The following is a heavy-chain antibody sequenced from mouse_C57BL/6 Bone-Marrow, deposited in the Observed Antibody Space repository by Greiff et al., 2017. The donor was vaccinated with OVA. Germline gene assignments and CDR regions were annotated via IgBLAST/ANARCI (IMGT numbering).Heavy chain of an antibody. CDR2: IYPGDGDT. Sequence: VQLVESGPELVKPGASVKISCKASGYAFSSSWMNWVKQRPGKGLEWIGRIYPGDGDTNYNGKFKGKATLTADKSSSTAYMQLSSLTSEDSAVYFCARERGLRGDYWGQGTTLTVSS. CDR3: ARERGLRGDY. D-gene: IGHD2-4*01. CDR1: GYAFSSSW. J-gene: IGHJ2*01. V-gene: IGHV1-82*01.